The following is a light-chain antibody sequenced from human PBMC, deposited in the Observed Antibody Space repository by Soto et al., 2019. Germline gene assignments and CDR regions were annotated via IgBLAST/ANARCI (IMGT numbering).Light chain of an antibody. CDR1: QSVSSTL. Sequence: EIVLTQSPVALSLSPGERATLSCRASQSVSSTLLTWYQQKPGQAPRLLIYGVSSMATGIPDRFSGSGSGTDFTLTISRLEPEDFAVYFCQHYGDSSWTFGQGTRVEIK. CDR3: QHYGDSSWT. CDR2: GVS. V-gene: IGKV3-20*01. J-gene: IGKJ1*01.